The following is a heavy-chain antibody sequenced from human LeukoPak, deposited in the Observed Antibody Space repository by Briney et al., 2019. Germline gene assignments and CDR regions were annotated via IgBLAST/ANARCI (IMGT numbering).Heavy chain of an antibody. CDR2: ISGSGGST. CDR1: GFTFSSYA. J-gene: IGHJ4*02. V-gene: IGHV3-23*01. CDR3: ANSYTSSSRTPFDC. Sequence: HPEGSLRLSCAASGFTFSSYAMTWVRQAPGKGLEWVSAISGSGGSTYYADSVKGRFTISRDNSKNTLYLQMNSLRAEDTAVYYCANSYTSSSRTPFDCWGQGTLVTVSS. D-gene: IGHD6-6*01.